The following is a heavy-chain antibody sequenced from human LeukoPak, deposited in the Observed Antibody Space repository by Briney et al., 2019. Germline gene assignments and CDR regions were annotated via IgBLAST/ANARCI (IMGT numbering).Heavy chain of an antibody. CDR1: GGSFSGYY. J-gene: IGHJ3*02. CDR3: ASLRWGDAFDI. CDR2: INHSGST. Sequence: PSETLSLTCAVYGGSFSGYYWSWIRQPPGKGLEWIGEINHSGSTNYNPSLKSRVTISVDTSKNQFSLKLSSVTVADTAVYYCASLRWGDAFDIWGQGTMVTVSS. D-gene: IGHD4-23*01. V-gene: IGHV4-34*01.